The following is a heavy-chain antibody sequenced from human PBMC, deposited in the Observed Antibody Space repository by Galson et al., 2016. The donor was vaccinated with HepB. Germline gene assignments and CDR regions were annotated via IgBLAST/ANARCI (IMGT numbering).Heavy chain of an antibody. Sequence: SLRLSCAASGFTFSNYWMHWVRQAPGKGLVWVSYIKSDMSTNYADSVKGRFTISRDNAKNTLYLQLYSLRAEDTAVYFCARDYGYGLDVWGKGITVTVSS. J-gene: IGHJ6*04. CDR1: GFTFSNYW. V-gene: IGHV3-74*01. D-gene: IGHD3-16*01. CDR3: ARDYGYGLDV. CDR2: IKSDMST.